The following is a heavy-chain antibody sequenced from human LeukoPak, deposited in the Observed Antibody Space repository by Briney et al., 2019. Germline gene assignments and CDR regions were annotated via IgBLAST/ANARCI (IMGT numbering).Heavy chain of an antibody. CDR3: AKERAGYGAGIDD. V-gene: IGHV3-43D*03. Sequence: GGSLRLSCAASGFSFDDYVMYWVRQAPGKGLEWVSLINWDGGGTYYADSVKGRFTISRDNSKNSLHLQMNSLRLEDTALYYWAKERAGYGAGIDDWGQGTLVTVSS. CDR2: INWDGGGT. J-gene: IGHJ4*02. D-gene: IGHD1-1*01. CDR1: GFSFDDYV.